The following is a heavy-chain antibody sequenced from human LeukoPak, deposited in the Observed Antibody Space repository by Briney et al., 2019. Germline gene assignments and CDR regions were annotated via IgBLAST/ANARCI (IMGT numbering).Heavy chain of an antibody. J-gene: IGHJ5*02. CDR1: GGSISSYY. CDR2: IYYSGTT. Sequence: SETLSLTCTVSGGSISSYYWSWIRQPPGKGLEWIGYIYYSGTTNYNPSLKSRVTISVDTSKNQFSLKLSSVTAADTAVYYCARVIVPAAIRDNWFDPWGQGTLVTVSS. D-gene: IGHD2-2*02. V-gene: IGHV4-59*01. CDR3: ARVIVPAAIRDNWFDP.